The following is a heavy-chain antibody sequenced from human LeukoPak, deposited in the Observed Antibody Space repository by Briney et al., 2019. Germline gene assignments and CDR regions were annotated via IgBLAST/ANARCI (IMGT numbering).Heavy chain of an antibody. D-gene: IGHD3-10*01. J-gene: IGHJ6*02. CDR2: INWNGGST. V-gene: IGHV3-20*04. CDR3: ARAVIGPASGSVEYYGMDV. CDR1: GFTFDDYG. Sequence: PGGSLRLSCAASGFTFDDYGMSWVRQAPGKGLEWVSGINWNGGSTGYADSVKGRFTISRDNAKNSLYLQMNSLRAEDTAVYYCARAVIGPASGSVEYYGMDVWGQGTTVTVSS.